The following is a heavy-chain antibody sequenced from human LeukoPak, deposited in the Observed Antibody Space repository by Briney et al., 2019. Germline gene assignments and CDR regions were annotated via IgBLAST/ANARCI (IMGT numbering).Heavy chain of an antibody. J-gene: IGHJ4*02. D-gene: IGHD5-24*01. CDR2: INPNSGGT. CDR1: GYTFTGYY. Sequence: ASVKVSCKASGYTFTGYYMHWVRQAPGQGLEWMGWINPNSGGTNYAQNLQGRVTITTDTSTSTAYMELRSPRSDDTAVYYCARDNGPPLRDGYNWARFDYWGQGTLVTVSS. V-gene: IGHV1-2*02. CDR3: ARDNGPPLRDGYNWARFDY.